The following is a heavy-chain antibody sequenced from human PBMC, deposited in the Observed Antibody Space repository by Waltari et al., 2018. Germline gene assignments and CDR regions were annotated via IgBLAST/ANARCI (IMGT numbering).Heavy chain of an antibody. CDR1: GGSISSYY. CDR3: AAEPGYSGYRLSSWFDP. CDR2: IYTRGSN. V-gene: IGHV4-4*07. D-gene: IGHD5-12*01. J-gene: IGHJ5*02. Sequence: QVQLQESGPGLVKPSETLSLTCTVSGGSISSYYWRWIRQPAGKGLEWIGRIYTRGSNNYNPSLKSRVTMAVDTSKNQFSPKLSSVTAADTAVYYGAAEPGYSGYRLSSWFDPWGQGTLVTVSS.